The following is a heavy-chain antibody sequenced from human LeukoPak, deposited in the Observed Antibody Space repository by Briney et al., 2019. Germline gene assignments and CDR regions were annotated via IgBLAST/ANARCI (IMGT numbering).Heavy chain of an antibody. J-gene: IGHJ4*02. CDR2: INHSGTT. Sequence: SETLSLTCAVNGGSFSPYPWSWIRQPPGKGLEWIGDINHSGTTNYNPSLKSRVTISVDTSKNQISLRLSSVTAADTAVYFCARGLTTSWASRHFFDFRGQGTLVTVSS. CDR3: ARGLTTSWASRHFFDF. D-gene: IGHD2-2*01. CDR1: GGSFSPYP. V-gene: IGHV4-34*01.